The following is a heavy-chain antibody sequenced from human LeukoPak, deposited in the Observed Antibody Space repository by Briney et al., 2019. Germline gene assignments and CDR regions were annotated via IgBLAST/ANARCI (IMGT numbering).Heavy chain of an antibody. CDR2: IYSGGNT. D-gene: IGHD2-21*02. V-gene: IGHV3-53*01. CDR3: ARGTVTAPDY. Sequence: GGSLRLSCAASGFSFSNTYMSWVRQAPGKGLEWVSIIYSGGNTYYSDSVKGRFTISRDNSKNTLYLQMNRLRPEDTAVYYCARGTVTAPDYWGQGTLVTVSS. J-gene: IGHJ4*02. CDR1: GFSFSNTY.